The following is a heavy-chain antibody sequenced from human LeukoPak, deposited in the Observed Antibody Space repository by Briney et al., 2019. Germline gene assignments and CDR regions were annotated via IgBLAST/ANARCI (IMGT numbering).Heavy chain of an antibody. CDR3: AKRKGPLKGFDY. Sequence: PGGSLRLSCAASGFTFDDYAMHWVRQAPGRGLEWVSGISWNSNTIAYADSVKGRFTISRDNAKNSLYLQMNSLRAEDTALYYCAKRKGPLKGFDYWGQGTLVTVSS. CDR1: GFTFDDYA. CDR2: ISWNSNTI. V-gene: IGHV3-9*01. J-gene: IGHJ4*02.